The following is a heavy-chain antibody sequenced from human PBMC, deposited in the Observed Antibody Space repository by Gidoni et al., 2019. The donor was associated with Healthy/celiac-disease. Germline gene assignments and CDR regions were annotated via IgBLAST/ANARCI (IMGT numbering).Heavy chain of an antibody. J-gene: IGHJ4*02. V-gene: IGHV3-66*02. CDR1: GFTVSSTY. D-gene: IGHD6-19*01. CDR3: ARDQSSGWSQYFDY. Sequence: EVQLVESGGGLVQPGGSLRLSCAASGFTVSSTYMSWVRQAPGKGLQWVSVIYSGGTTYYADSVKGRFTISRDNSKNTLYLQMNSLRPEDTAVYYCARDQSSGWSQYFDYWGQGTLVTVSS. CDR2: IYSGGTT.